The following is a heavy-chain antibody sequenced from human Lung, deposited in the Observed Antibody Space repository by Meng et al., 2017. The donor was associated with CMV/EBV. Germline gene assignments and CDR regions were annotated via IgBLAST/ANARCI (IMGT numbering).Heavy chain of an antibody. CDR2: IPHRGSS. Sequence: QVQLRESGPDLVKPSEPLSLTCAASGDSITNHNWWAWVRQPPGKGLEWIGEIPHRGSSAYNPSLKSRVSMSIDKSKNQFSLKLTSVTAADTAVYHCLRRSGGSVWGQGTLVTVSS. CDR3: LRRSGGSV. V-gene: IGHV4-4*02. CDR1: GDSITNHNW. J-gene: IGHJ1*01. D-gene: IGHD3-10*01.